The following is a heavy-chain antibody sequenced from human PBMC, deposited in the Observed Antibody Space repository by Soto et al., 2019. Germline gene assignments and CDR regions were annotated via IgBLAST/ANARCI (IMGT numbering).Heavy chain of an antibody. Sequence: QVQLVQSGAEVQKPGSSVKVSCKASGGTFSSYTISWVRQAPGQGLEWMGRIIPILGIANYAQKFQGRVTITADKSTSTAYMELSSLRSEDTAVYYCARDNVAVAGYRFDPWGQGTLVTVSS. V-gene: IGHV1-69*08. CDR2: IIPILGIA. D-gene: IGHD6-19*01. CDR1: GGTFSSYT. J-gene: IGHJ5*02. CDR3: ARDNVAVAGYRFDP.